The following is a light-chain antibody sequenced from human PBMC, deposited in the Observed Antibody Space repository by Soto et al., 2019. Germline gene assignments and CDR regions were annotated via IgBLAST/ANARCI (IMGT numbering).Light chain of an antibody. J-gene: IGLJ1*01. CDR2: EVS. CDR1: SSDVGGYNY. CDR3: SSYTSSSHYV. V-gene: IGLV2-14*01. Sequence: QSALTQPASVSGSPGQSIIISCTGTSSDVGGYNYVSWYQQHPGKAPKLMIYEVSNRPSGVSNRFSGSKSGNTASLTISGLQAEDEADYYCSSYTSSSHYVFGTGTKLTVL.